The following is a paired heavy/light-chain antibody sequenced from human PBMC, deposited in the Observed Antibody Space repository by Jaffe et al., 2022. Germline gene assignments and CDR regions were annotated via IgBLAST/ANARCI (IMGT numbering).Light chain of an antibody. Sequence: QSALTQPRSVSGSPGQSVTISCTGTSSDVGVYNYVSWYQQHPGKAPKLMIYDVNKRPSGVPDRFSGSKSGNTASLTISGLQAEDEADYYCCSYAGSYTWVFGGGTKLTVL. J-gene: IGLJ3*02. V-gene: IGLV2-11*01. CDR3: CSYAGSYTWV. CDR1: SSDVGVYNY. CDR2: DVN.
Heavy chain of an antibody. CDR2: LRYDGSNK. CDR3: AKGGSCSGGSCSPPHFDY. CDR1: GFIFSRYG. V-gene: IGHV3-30*02. D-gene: IGHD2-15*01. Sequence: QVQLVESGGGVVQPGGSLRLSCAASGFIFSRYGIHWVRQAPGKGLEWVAFLRYDGSNKNYADSVKGRFTISTDNSKNTLYLQMNSLRAEDTAVYYCAKGGSCSGGSCSPPHFDYWGQGTLVTVSS. J-gene: IGHJ4*02.